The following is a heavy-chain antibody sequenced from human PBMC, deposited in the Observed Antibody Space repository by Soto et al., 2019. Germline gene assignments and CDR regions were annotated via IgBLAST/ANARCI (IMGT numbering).Heavy chain of an antibody. Sequence: QVQLQESGPGLMKPSQTLSLTCTVSGGSISSGGYYWSWIRQHPGKGLEWIGYIFYSGNTYYTPSLKSRVTISVDTSKNQFSLKLSSVTAADTAVYYCARATYYYDSSGYSDRVLDYWGQGTLVTVSS. V-gene: IGHV4-31*03. D-gene: IGHD3-22*01. CDR2: IFYSGNT. J-gene: IGHJ4*02. CDR1: GGSISSGGYY. CDR3: ARATYYYDSSGYSDRVLDY.